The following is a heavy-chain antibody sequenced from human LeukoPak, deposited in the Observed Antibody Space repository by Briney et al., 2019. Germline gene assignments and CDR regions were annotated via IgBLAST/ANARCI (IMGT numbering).Heavy chain of an antibody. CDR1: GGSISSYY. J-gene: IGHJ6*02. CDR3: ARQSVVATRYYYYYGMDV. D-gene: IGHD2-15*01. Sequence: SETLSLTCTVSGGSISSYYWSWIRQPPGKGLEWIGYIYYSGSTNYNPSLKGRVTISVDTSKNQFSLKLSSVTAADTAVYYCARQSVVATRYYYYYGMDVWGQGTTVTVSS. V-gene: IGHV4-59*08. CDR2: IYYSGST.